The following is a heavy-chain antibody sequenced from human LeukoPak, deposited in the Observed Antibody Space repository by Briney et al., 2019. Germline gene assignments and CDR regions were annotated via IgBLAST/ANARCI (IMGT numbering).Heavy chain of an antibody. CDR3: ASAIVGAPDS. D-gene: IGHD1-26*01. Sequence: GGSLRLSCVASGFIVSDNSMSWVRQAPGKGLEWFSVIYSGGTTYYADSVKGRFTISRDNSKNTLYLQMNSLRAEDTAVYYCASAIVGAPDSWGQGTLVTVSS. CDR2: IYSGGTT. V-gene: IGHV3-53*01. CDR1: GFIVSDNS. J-gene: IGHJ4*02.